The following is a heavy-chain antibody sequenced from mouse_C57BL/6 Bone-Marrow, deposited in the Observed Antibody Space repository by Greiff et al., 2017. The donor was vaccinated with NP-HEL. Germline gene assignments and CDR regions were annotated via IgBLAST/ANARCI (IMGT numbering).Heavy chain of an antibody. J-gene: IGHJ4*01. D-gene: IGHD2-5*01. CDR3: ARGKTTIVTTRAMDY. V-gene: IGHV5-6*01. Sequence: EVKLLESGGDLVTPGGSLTLSCAASGFTFTSYGMSWVRQTPDKRLEWVATICSGGSYTYYSDIVKGPFTISRDNAKNTLYLQMSSLKSEDTAMYYCARGKTTIVTTRAMDYWGQGTSVTVSS. CDR2: ICSGGSYT. CDR1: GFTFTSYG.